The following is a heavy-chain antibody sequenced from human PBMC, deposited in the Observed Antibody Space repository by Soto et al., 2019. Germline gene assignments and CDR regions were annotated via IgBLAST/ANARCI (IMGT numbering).Heavy chain of an antibody. CDR3: VRHETLHGDHDY. Sequence: QVQLQESGPGLVKPSETLSLTCTVSGGSISSYYWSWIRQPPGKGLEWIGYIYYSVSTNYNPSLKSRVPISVDTSKHQFSLKLSSVTAADTAVYYCVRHETLHGDHDYWGQGTLVTVSS. D-gene: IGHD4-17*01. CDR2: IYYSVST. CDR1: GGSISSYY. V-gene: IGHV4-59*08. J-gene: IGHJ4*02.